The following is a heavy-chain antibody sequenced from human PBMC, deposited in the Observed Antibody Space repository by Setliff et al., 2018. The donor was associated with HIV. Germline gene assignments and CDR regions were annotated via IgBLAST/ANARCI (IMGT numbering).Heavy chain of an antibody. CDR3: AKLRHDFLIDS. Sequence: LRLSCSANGITCSSYAMTWVRQAPGKGLNWVSSITASGGKTYYADSMKGSFTISRDNSENTLYLQMSNLRVDDTAVYYCAKLRHDFLIDSWGQGTLVTVSS. J-gene: IGHJ4*02. CDR1: GITCSSYA. D-gene: IGHD3-3*01. V-gene: IGHV3-23*01. CDR2: ITASGGKT.